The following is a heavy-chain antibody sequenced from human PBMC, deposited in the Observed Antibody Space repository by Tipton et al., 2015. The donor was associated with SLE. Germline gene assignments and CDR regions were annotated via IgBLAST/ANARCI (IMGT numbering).Heavy chain of an antibody. CDR3: ARLEYCSGGSCYSFDY. J-gene: IGHJ4*02. CDR2: IYPGDSDT. D-gene: IGHD2-15*01. Sequence: QSGPEVKKPGESLKISCKGSGYSLTSYWIGWVRQMPGKGLEWMGIIYPGDSDTRYSPSFQGQVTISADKSISTAYLQWSSLKASDTAMYYCARLEYCSGGSCYSFDYWGQGTLVTVSS. V-gene: IGHV5-51*03. CDR1: GYSLTSYW.